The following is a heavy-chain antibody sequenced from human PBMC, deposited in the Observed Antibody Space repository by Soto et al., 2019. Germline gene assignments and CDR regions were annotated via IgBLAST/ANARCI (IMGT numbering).Heavy chain of an antibody. D-gene: IGHD3-3*01. V-gene: IGHV1-69*02. J-gene: IGHJ4*02. CDR2: IIPILGVT. CDR1: GGTFSSYT. CDR3: ARGTVTIFVVVTPPDY. Sequence: QVQMVQSGAEVQKPGSSVKVSCKASGGTFSSYTFDWVRRAPGQGLEWMGRIIPILGVTHYAQTCPGRVTITADKAASTAYLELSSLTSEDTAVDYCARGTVTIFVVVTPPDYWGQGTLVTVSS.